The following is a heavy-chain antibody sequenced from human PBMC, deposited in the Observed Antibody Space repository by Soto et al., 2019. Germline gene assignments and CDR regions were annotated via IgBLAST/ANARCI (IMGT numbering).Heavy chain of an antibody. CDR3: VRDDFGLGLDY. CDR2: TDSDGTFT. D-gene: IGHD1-26*01. V-gene: IGHV3-74*01. Sequence: PGWSLRLSCVSSGFTFSTYWMHLVRKTPGEGLVWVSHTDSDGTFTTYADSVKGRFTISRDNAKSTLYLQMNSLRAEDTGVYYCVRDDFGLGLDYWGLGTLVTVSS. CDR1: GFTFSTYW. J-gene: IGHJ4*02.